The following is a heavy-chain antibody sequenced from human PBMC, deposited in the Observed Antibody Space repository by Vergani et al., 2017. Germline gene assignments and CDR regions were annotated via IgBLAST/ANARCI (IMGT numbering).Heavy chain of an antibody. CDR1: GFTFSSYA. J-gene: IGHJ6*02. CDR3: AKDTSQPAVVAGKRAGMDV. V-gene: IGHV3-23*01. D-gene: IGHD2-2*01. CDR2: ISGSGGST. Sequence: EVQLLESGGGLVQPGGSLRLSCAASGFTFSSYAMSWVRQAPGKGLEWVSAISGSGGSTYYADSVKGRFTISRDNSKNTLYLQMNSLRAEDTAVYYCAKDTSQPAVVAGKRAGMDVWGQGTTVTVSS.